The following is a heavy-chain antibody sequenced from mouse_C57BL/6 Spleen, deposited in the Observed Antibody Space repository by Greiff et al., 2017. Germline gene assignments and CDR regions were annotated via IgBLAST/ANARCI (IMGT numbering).Heavy chain of an antibody. Sequence: QVQLQQPGAELVKPGASVKLSCKASGYTFTSYWMHWVKQRPGQGLEWIGMIHPNSGSTNYNEKFKSKDTLTVDKSSSTAYMQLSSLTSEDSAVYYCARYGNYEGLFAYWGQGTLVTVSA. CDR1: GYTFTSYW. V-gene: IGHV1-64*01. D-gene: IGHD2-1*01. CDR3: ARYGNYEGLFAY. J-gene: IGHJ3*01. CDR2: IHPNSGST.